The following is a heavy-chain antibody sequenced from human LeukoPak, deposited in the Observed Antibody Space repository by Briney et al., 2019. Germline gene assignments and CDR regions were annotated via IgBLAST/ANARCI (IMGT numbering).Heavy chain of an antibody. V-gene: IGHV4-39*07. CDR1: GGSISSSSYY. D-gene: IGHD5-24*01. CDR3: ARSNRRDGYNSAFDI. CDR2: IYYSGST. J-gene: IGHJ3*02. Sequence: SETLSLTCTVSGGSISSSSYYWGWIRQPPGKGLEWIGSIYYSGSTYYNPSLKGRVTISVDTSKNQFSLKLSSVTAADTAVYYCARSNRRDGYNSAFDIWGQGTMVTVSS.